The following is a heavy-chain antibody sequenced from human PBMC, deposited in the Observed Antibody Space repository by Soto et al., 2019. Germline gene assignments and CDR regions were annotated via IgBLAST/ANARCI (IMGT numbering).Heavy chain of an antibody. D-gene: IGHD2-8*01. CDR2: IRVRGDTM. J-gene: IGHJ4*02. CDR1: GFTFISYT. Sequence: EVQLVESGGGWVQPGGSLRLSCAASGFTFISYTMNWVRQTPGKGLEWLSNIRVRGDTMSYPDSVKGRFTIARDNAQYSRYLQMNSPRGEDTAVYDWARDREYAFDYWGQGTLVTVSS. V-gene: IGHV3-48*01. CDR3: ARDREYAFDY.